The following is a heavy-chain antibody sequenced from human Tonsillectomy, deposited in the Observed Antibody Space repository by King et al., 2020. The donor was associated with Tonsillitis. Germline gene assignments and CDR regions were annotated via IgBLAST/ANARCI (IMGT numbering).Heavy chain of an antibody. Sequence: VQLVESGAEVKKPGASLKISCKGSGYTFINYWIGWVRQMPGKGLEWMGIIYPGDSDTRYSPSSQGQVTISADKSTSTAYLQWSSLKASDTAMYYCARGTNGYSYGFDYWGQGTPVTVSS. D-gene: IGHD5-18*01. J-gene: IGHJ4*02. CDR1: GYTFINYW. CDR3: ARGTNGYSYGFDY. CDR2: IYPGDSDT. V-gene: IGHV5-51*01.